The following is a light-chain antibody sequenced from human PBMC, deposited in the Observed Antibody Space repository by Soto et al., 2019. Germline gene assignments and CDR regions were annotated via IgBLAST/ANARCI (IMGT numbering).Light chain of an antibody. J-gene: IGLJ1*01. V-gene: IGLV2-8*01. CDR1: SGDVGTYAL. CDR3: SSYAGNNNYF. Sequence: QSVLTQPPSASGSPGQSVTISCTGSSGDVGTYALVSWYQQHPGKAPKLMIYGVGKRPSGVPDRFSGSKSGNTASLTVSGLQAEDEADYFCSSYAGNNNYFFGTGTQLTVL. CDR2: GVG.